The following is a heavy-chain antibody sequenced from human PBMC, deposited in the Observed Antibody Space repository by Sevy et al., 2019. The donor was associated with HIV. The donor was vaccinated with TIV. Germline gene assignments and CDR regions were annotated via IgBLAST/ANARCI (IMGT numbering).Heavy chain of an antibody. CDR3: AGSITMVRGVIITGPYFDY. Sequence: GGSLRLSCAASRFTFSSYSMNWVRQAPGKGLEWVSYISSSSSTIYYADSVKGRFTISSDNAKNSLYLQMNSLRDEDTAVYYCAGSITMVRGVIITGPYFDYWGQGTLVTVSS. J-gene: IGHJ4*02. V-gene: IGHV3-48*02. D-gene: IGHD3-10*01. CDR2: ISSSSSTI. CDR1: RFTFSSYS.